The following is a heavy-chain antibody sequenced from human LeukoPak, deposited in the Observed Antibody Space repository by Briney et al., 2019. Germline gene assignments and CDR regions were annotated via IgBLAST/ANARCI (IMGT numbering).Heavy chain of an antibody. CDR2: IYPGDSDT. CDR3: ARRSSGSMGGTFDDY. CDR1: GYSFTSYW. V-gene: IGHV5-51*01. J-gene: IGHJ4*02. Sequence: GESLKISCKGSGYSFTSYWIGWVRQMPGKGLEWMGIIYPGDSDTRYSPSFQGQVTISADKSISTAYLQWSSLKASDTAMYYCARRSSGSMGGTFDDYWGQGTLVTVSS. D-gene: IGHD6-19*01.